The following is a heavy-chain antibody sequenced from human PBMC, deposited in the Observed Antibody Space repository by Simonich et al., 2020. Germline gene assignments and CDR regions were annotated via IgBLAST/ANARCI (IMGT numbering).Heavy chain of an antibody. J-gene: IGHJ4*02. V-gene: IGHV1-18*01. CDR1: GYTFTSYG. D-gene: IGHD6-13*01. Sequence: QVQLVQAGAEVKKPGASVKVSCKASGYTFTSYGISWVRQAPGQGFEWMGKITAKTGKIIYSQMLLGSATMTTDTSTCKADIALRRMRSDVPAEYYCARDSRGTWGYNYFDYWGQGTLVTVSS. CDR2: ITAKTGKI. CDR3: ARDSRGTWGYNYFDY.